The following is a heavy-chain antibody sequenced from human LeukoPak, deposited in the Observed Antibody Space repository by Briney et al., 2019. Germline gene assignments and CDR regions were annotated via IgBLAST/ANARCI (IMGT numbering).Heavy chain of an antibody. J-gene: IGHJ4*02. D-gene: IGHD3-16*01. CDR3: ARVHRSYDAYYFDY. CDR2: ISAYNGNT. Sequence: ASVKVSCKASGYTFTSYGISWVRQAPGQGLEWMGWISAYNGNTNYAQKLQGRVTMTTDTSTSTAYMELRSLRSDDTAVYYCARVHRSYDAYYFDYWGQGTLVTVSS. CDR1: GYTFTSYG. V-gene: IGHV1-18*01.